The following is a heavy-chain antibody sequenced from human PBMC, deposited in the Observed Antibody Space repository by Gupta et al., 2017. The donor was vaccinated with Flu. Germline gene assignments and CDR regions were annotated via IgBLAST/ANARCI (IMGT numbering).Heavy chain of an antibody. CDR3: ATRRASTTLFADF. CDR2: IKYDGSEI. Sequence: GHLVESGGDLVPPGGSLRLAGIATGFTFRIHWRSWVRQAPGKGLEWVANIKYDGSEIFYVDSVKGRFTISRDNAKNSLYLQMDNLRAEDTATYYCATRRASTTLFADFWGQGTLVRVSS. V-gene: IGHV3-7*01. CDR1: GFTFRIHW. D-gene: IGHD2-21*01. J-gene: IGHJ4*02.